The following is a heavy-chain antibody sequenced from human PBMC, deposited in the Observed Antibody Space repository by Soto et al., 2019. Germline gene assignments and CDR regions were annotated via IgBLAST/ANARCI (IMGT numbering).Heavy chain of an antibody. CDR3: ASYYYVSGDYRYFDY. J-gene: IGHJ4*02. CDR1: GDSISSSTYY. D-gene: IGHD3-10*01. CDR2: IHYSGST. Sequence: PSETLSLTCTASGDSISSSTYYWCWIRHSPGKGLEWIGNIHYSGSTYYNPSLKSRVTISVDTSKNQFSLKLSSVTAADTAVYYCASYYYVSGDYRYFDYWGQGTLVTVSS. V-gene: IGHV4-39*01.